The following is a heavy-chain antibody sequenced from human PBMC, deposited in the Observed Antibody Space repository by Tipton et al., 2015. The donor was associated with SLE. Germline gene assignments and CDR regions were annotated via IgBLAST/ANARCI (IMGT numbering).Heavy chain of an antibody. J-gene: IGHJ1*01. V-gene: IGHV4-34*01. CDR3: ARGDDSIWGSYRHPLL. Sequence: TLSLTCAVYGGSFSGYYWSWIRQTPGKGLEWIGEINHSGSTNYNPSLKSRVTVSVDTSKNQFSLTLYSVTAADTAVYYCARGDDSIWGSYRHPLLWGQGILVTVSS. D-gene: IGHD3-16*02. CDR2: INHSGST. CDR1: GGSFSGYY.